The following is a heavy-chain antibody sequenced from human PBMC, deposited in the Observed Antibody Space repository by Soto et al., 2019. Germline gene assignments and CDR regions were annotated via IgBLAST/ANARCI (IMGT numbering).Heavy chain of an antibody. CDR3: GRVGRGSSGKVDY. CDR2: IYHSGST. Sequence: SETLSLTCAVSGDSISSGGYSWSWIRQPPGKGLEWIGYIYHSGSTYYNPSLESRVAIAMDRSKNEFSLKLTSVTAADTAVYYCGRVGRGSSGKVDYWGQGTLVTVS. J-gene: IGHJ4*02. V-gene: IGHV4-30-2*01. D-gene: IGHD6-6*01. CDR1: GDSISSGGYS.